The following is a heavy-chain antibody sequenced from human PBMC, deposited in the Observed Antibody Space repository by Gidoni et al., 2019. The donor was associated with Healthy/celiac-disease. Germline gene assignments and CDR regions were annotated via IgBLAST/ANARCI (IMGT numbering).Heavy chain of an antibody. CDR2: FDPEDGET. Sequence: QVKLVQSGAEVKKPGASVKVSCTVSGYTLTELSMHWVRQDPGKGLEWMGGFDPEDGETSYAQKFQGRVIMTEETSTDTAYMELSSLRSEDTAVYYCATASGWYERAVDYWGQGTLVTVSS. CDR3: ATASGWYERAVDY. V-gene: IGHV1-24*01. J-gene: IGHJ4*02. D-gene: IGHD6-19*01. CDR1: GYTLTELS.